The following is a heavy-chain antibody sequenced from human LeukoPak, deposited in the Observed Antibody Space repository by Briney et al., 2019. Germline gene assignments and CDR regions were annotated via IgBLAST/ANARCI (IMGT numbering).Heavy chain of an antibody. CDR2: ISDSGDGT. CDR3: AKDLRPAAAGTSYDAFDI. Sequence: GGSLRLSCADSGFTFSTYAMSWVRQAPGKGLEWVSAISDSGDGTYYADSVRGRFTISRDNSKSTLYLQMNSLRVEDTAVYYCAKDLRPAAAGTSYDAFDIWGQGTMVTVSS. CDR1: GFTFSTYA. D-gene: IGHD6-13*01. J-gene: IGHJ3*02. V-gene: IGHV3-23*01.